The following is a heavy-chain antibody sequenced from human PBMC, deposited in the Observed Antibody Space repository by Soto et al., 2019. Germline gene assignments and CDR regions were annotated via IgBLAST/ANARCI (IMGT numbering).Heavy chain of an antibody. CDR1: GGSISSGDYY. V-gene: IGHV4-30-4*01. D-gene: IGHD6-19*01. J-gene: IGHJ5*02. Sequence: QVQLQESGPGLVKPSQTLSLTCTVSGGSISSGDYYWSWIRQPPGKGLEWIGYIYYSGSTYYNPSLKSRVTISVDTSKNQVSLKLSSVTAADTAVYYCARGLRSSGWSGNWFDPWGQGTLVTVSS. CDR2: IYYSGST. CDR3: ARGLRSSGWSGNWFDP.